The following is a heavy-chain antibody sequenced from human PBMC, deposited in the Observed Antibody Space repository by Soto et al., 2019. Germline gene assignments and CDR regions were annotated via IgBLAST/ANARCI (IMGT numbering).Heavy chain of an antibody. V-gene: IGHV1-69*01. Sequence: QVQLVQSGAEVKKPGSSVKVSCKASGGTFSSYAISWVRQAPGQGLEWMGGIIPIFGTANYAQEFQGRVTITADESTSTAYMELSSLRSEDTAVYYCARAGYDILTRGGWFDPWGQGTLVTVSS. CDR1: GGTFSSYA. J-gene: IGHJ5*02. CDR2: IIPIFGTA. D-gene: IGHD3-9*01. CDR3: ARAGYDILTRGGWFDP.